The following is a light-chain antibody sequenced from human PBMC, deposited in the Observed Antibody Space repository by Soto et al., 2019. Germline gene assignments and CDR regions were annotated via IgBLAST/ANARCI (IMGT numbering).Light chain of an antibody. CDR1: SSDVGGYDY. CDR2: EVS. CDR3: SSYTSSSTKV. J-gene: IGLJ1*01. V-gene: IGLV2-14*01. Sequence: QSVLTQPPSASGSPGQSVTISCTGTSSDVGGYDYVSWYQHHPGKAPKLMIYEVSNRPSGVSNRFSGSKSGNTASLTISGLQAEDEADYYCSSYTSSSTKVFGTGTKVTVL.